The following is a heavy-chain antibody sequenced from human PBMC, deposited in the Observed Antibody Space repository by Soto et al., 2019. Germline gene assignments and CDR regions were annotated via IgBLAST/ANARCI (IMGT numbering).Heavy chain of an antibody. CDR2: IYYSGST. J-gene: IGHJ4*02. V-gene: IGHV4-39*01. Sequence: SETLSLTCTVSGGSISSSSYYWGWIRQPPGKGLEWIGSIYYSGSTYYNPSLKSRVTISVDTSKNQFSLKLSSVTAADTAVYYCARHLTVTTGYFDYWGQGTLVTVPP. CDR1: GGSISSSSYY. CDR3: ARHLTVTTGYFDY. D-gene: IGHD4-17*01.